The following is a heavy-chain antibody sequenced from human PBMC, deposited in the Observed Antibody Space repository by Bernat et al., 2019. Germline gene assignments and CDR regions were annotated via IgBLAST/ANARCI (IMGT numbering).Heavy chain of an antibody. CDR3: VKGVRIEVAGNFDY. D-gene: IGHD6-19*01. V-gene: IGHV3-23*01. Sequence: EVQLLESGGGLVQPGGSLRLSCVASGFAFNSYIMSWVRQAPGKGLEWVSIISGSGGSTSYADSVKGRFTISRDNSKHTVFLQMNNLRAEDTAVYYCVKGVRIEVAGNFDYWGQGTLVTVSS. CDR2: ISGSGGST. J-gene: IGHJ4*02. CDR1: GFAFNSYI.